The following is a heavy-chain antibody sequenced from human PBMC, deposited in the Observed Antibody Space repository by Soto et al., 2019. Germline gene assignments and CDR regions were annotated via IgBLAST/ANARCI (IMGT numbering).Heavy chain of an antibody. CDR2: IFYSGTT. Sequence: ILSLTFTVSGDSISRGGYYWGWIRQHPGKGLEWIGYIFYSGTTYYNPSLKGRISISVDTSENHFSLSLTSVTAADTAVYYCARVQPYDYGANSGWLDPWGQGTLVTVSS. D-gene: IGHD4-17*01. CDR3: ARVQPYDYGANSGWLDP. J-gene: IGHJ5*02. CDR1: GDSISRGGYY. V-gene: IGHV4-31*03.